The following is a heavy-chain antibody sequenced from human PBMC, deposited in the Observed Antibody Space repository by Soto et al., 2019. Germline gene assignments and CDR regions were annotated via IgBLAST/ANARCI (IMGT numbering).Heavy chain of an antibody. CDR1: GFSLSRHS. CDR3: AREGSIPAGSMDV. J-gene: IGHJ6*02. Sequence: PGGSLRLSCAASGFSLSRHSVNWVCEAPGKGLEWVSYISSGSSYIYYADSVKGRFTVSRDNTKNSLYLQMNSLRAEDTGVYYCAREGSIPAGSMDVWGQATMLTVSS. D-gene: IGHD6-6*01. CDR2: ISSGSSYI. V-gene: IGHV3-21*01.